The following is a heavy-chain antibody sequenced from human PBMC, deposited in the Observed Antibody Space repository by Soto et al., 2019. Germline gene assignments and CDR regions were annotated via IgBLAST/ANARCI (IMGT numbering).Heavy chain of an antibody. J-gene: IGHJ3*01. Sequence: GSMRPSCPAAFFSVSNNYKSWVRQAPGKGLEWVAVIWTGGTTSYADSVKGRFTISRDNSKNTLYLQMYSLSAEDAAVNYCARDIWLLGQGTMVTVSS. CDR2: IWTGGTT. CDR3: ARDIWL. V-gene: IGHV3-53*01. CDR1: FFSVSNNY.